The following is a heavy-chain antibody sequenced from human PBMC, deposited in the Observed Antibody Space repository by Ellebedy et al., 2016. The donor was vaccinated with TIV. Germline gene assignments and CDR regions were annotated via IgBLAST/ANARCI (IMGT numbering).Heavy chain of an antibody. D-gene: IGHD3-3*01. Sequence: SETLSLTCTVSGGSISSYYWSWIRQPPGKGLEWIGYIYYSGSTNYNPSLKSRVTISVDTSKNQFSLKLSSVTAEDTAVYYCARQVYDFWSGYYSISDNWFDPWGQGTLVTVSS. CDR1: GGSISSYY. V-gene: IGHV4-59*08. J-gene: IGHJ5*02. CDR3: ARQVYDFWSGYYSISDNWFDP. CDR2: IYYSGST.